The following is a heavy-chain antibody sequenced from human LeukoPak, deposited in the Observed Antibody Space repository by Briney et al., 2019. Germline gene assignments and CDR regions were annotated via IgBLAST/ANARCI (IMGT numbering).Heavy chain of an antibody. CDR1: GYTFTGYY. Sequence: GASVRVSCKASGYTFTGYYMHWVRQAPGQGLEWMGWINPNTGDTHYAQKFQGRVTMTRDTSISTAYMELSRLRSDDTAVYYCARDSDPYWGQGTLVTVSS. V-gene: IGHV1-2*02. D-gene: IGHD3-10*01. CDR3: ARDSDPY. J-gene: IGHJ4*02. CDR2: INPNTGDT.